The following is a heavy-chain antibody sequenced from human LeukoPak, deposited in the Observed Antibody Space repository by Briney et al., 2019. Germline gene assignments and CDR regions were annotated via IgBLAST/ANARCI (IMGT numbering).Heavy chain of an antibody. V-gene: IGHV3-23*01. Sequence: PGGSLRLSCAASGFTFSSYAMSWVRQAPGKGLEWVSAISGSGDSTYYADSVKGRFTISRDNSKKTLYLQMNSLRAEDTAVYYCARDSSGWYAELDYWGQGTLVTVSS. CDR3: ARDSSGWYAELDY. J-gene: IGHJ4*02. CDR1: GFTFSSYA. D-gene: IGHD6-19*01. CDR2: ISGSGDST.